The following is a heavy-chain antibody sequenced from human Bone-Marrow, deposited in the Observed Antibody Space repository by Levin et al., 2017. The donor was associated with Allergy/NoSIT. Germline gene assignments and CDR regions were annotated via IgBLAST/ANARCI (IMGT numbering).Heavy chain of an antibody. CDR1: GYTFTSYD. D-gene: IGHD3-10*01. V-gene: IGHV1-8*01. CDR2: MNPNSGNT. J-gene: IGHJ4*02. Sequence: GESLKISCKASGYTFTSYDINWVRQATGQGLEWMGWMNPNSGNTGYAQKFQGRVTMTRNTSISTAYMELSSLRSEDTAVYYCARVTMVRGRVLAYWGQGTLVTVSS. CDR3: ARVTMVRGRVLAY.